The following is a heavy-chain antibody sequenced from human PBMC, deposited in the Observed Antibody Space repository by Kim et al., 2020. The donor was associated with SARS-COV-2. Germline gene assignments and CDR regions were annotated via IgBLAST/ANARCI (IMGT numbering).Heavy chain of an antibody. CDR2: IWYDGSNK. Sequence: GGSLRLSCAASGFTFSSYGMHWVRQAPGKGLEWVAVIWYDGSNKYYADSVKGRFTISRDNSKNTLYLQMNSLRAEDTAVYYCARDHYYDSSGYYTAEYFQHWGRGTRVPVSS. V-gene: IGHV3-33*01. D-gene: IGHD3-22*01. J-gene: IGHJ1*01. CDR1: GFTFSSYG. CDR3: ARDHYYDSSGYYTAEYFQH.